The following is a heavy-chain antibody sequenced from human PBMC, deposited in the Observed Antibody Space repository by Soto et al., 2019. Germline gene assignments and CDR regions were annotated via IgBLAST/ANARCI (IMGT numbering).Heavy chain of an antibody. CDR3: ARDPNTAPRFYGMDV. J-gene: IGHJ6*02. V-gene: IGHV3-21*01. CDR1: GFTFSSYS. D-gene: IGHD5-18*01. CDR2: ISSSSSYI. Sequence: GGSLRLSCAASGFTFSSYSMNWIRQAPGKGLEWVSSISSSSSYIYYADSVKGRFTISRDNAKNSLYLQMNSLRAEDTAVYYCARDPNTAPRFYGMDVWGQGXTVTVSS.